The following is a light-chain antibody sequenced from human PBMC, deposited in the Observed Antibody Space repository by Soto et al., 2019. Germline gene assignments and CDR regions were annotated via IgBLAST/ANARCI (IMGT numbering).Light chain of an antibody. CDR1: QTVLRSSNNKNH. J-gene: IGKJ5*01. CDR3: QHFYTVPVT. CDR2: WAS. Sequence: DIVITQSPYSLSVSLCERATINCKSIQTVLRSSNNKNHLAWYQQKPGQPPKLLISWASTRESGVPDRFSGSGSGTDFTLTISSLQAEDVGVYYCQHFYTVPVTFGQGTRLE. V-gene: IGKV4-1*01.